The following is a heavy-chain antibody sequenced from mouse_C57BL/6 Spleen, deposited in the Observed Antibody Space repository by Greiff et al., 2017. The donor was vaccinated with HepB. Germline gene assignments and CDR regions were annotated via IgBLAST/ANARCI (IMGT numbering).Heavy chain of an antibody. V-gene: IGHV5-9-1*02. CDR2: ISSGGDYI. J-gene: IGHJ2*01. D-gene: IGHD2-10*02. CDR1: GFTFSSYA. Sequence: EVQGVESGAGLVKPGGSLKLSCAASGFTFSSYAMSWVRQTPEKRLEWVAYISSGGDYIYYADTVKGRFTISRDNARNTLYLQMSSLKSEDTAMYYCTRVGYGNYLDYWGQGTTLTVSS. CDR3: TRVGYGNYLDY.